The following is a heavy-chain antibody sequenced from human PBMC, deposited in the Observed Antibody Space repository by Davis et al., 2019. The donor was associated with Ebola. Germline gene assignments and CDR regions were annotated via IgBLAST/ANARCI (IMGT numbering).Heavy chain of an antibody. Sequence: ASVKVSCKASGYTFTSYGITWVRQAPGQGLEWMAWISPYNGNTKYAQKFQGRVTMTTDTSTSTAYMEVGSLRSDDTAVFYCARAQFPTTSDHWGQGTLVTVSS. V-gene: IGHV1-18*04. J-gene: IGHJ4*02. CDR3: ARAQFPTTSDH. D-gene: IGHD1-1*01. CDR2: ISPYNGNT. CDR1: GYTFTSYG.